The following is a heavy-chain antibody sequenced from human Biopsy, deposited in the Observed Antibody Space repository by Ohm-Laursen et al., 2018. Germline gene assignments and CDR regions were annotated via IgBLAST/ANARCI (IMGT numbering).Heavy chain of an antibody. V-gene: IGHV1-18*01. CDR2: FNTENGNT. J-gene: IGHJ6*02. CDR3: ARAKLEPVYYYYGMDV. CDR1: GYTFTSYG. Sequence: SVKVSCNPSGYTFTSYGISWVRQAPGQGLEWMGWFNTENGNTIYAQNLQGRVTMTADTSTSTAYMEVTSPRSDDTAVYYCARAKLEPVYYYYGMDVWGQGTTVTVSS. D-gene: IGHD1-1*01.